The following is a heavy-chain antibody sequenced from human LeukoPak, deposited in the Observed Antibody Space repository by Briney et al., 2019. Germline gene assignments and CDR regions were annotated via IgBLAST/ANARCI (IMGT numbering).Heavy chain of an antibody. J-gene: IGHJ4*02. CDR2: IKEDESAK. CDR1: GFTFMSYW. V-gene: IGHV3-7*01. Sequence: GGSLRLSCAASGFTFMSYWMAWVRQAPGKGLEWVANIKEDESAKHQADSVKGRFTISRDNAQNSVYLQMSSLRGEDTAVYYCARDVGGSLDYWGQGTLVTVSS. D-gene: IGHD1-26*01. CDR3: ARDVGGSLDY.